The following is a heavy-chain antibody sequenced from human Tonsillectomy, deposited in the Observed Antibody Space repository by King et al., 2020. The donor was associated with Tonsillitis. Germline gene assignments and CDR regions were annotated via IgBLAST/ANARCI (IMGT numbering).Heavy chain of an antibody. J-gene: IGHJ6*02. CDR1: GFTFSDHY. CDR3: ARDRWFGGV. CDR2: IRYSGGTI. Sequence: VQLGESGGGLVKPGESLRLSCAAAGFTFSDHYMSWIRQAPGKGLEWVSYIRYSGGTIYYADSVKGRFTISRDNAKNSLFLQMNSRRAEDTAVYYCARDRWFGGVWGQGTTVTVSS. V-gene: IGHV3-11*01. D-gene: IGHD3-10*01.